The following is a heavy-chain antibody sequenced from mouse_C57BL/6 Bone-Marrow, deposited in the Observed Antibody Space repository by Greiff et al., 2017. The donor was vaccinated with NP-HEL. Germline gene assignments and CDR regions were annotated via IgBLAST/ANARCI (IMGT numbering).Heavy chain of an antibody. V-gene: IGHV1-39*01. CDR3: ASGGECEDSSGYLYAMDY. Sequence: VQLQQSGPELVKPGASVKISCKASGYSFTDYNMNWVKQSNGKSLEWIGVINPNYGTTSYNQKFKGKATLTVDQSSRTAYMQLNSLTSEDSAVYYWASGGECEDSSGYLYAMDYWGQGTSVTVSS. CDR2: INPNYGTT. J-gene: IGHJ4*01. D-gene: IGHD3-2*02. CDR1: GYSFTDYN.